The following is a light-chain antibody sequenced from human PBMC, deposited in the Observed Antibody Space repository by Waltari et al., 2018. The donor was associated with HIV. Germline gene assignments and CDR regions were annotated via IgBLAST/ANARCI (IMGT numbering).Light chain of an antibody. CDR1: QSLLHTAGKTY. J-gene: IGKJ4*01. Sequence: DIVMTQTPLSVSVTPGHPASISCKSSQSLLHTAGKTYCYWYLQKPGQPPQLLIYEVFNRFAGVPERFSGSGSGTYFTLKISRVEAEDVGVYYCMQSIQFPLTFGGGTKVDIK. V-gene: IGKV2D-29*01. CDR3: MQSIQFPLT. CDR2: EVF.